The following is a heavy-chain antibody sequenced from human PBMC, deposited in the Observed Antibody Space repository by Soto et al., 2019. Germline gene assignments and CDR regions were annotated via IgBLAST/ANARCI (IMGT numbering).Heavy chain of an antibody. CDR1: GGSISSGDYY. Sequence: QVQLQESGPGLVKPSQTLSLTCTVSGGSISSGDYYWSWIRQPPGKGLEWIGYIYYSGSTYYNPSLKSRVTISVDTSKNQFSLKLSSVTAAATAVYYCAREDRYSYGLFDYWGQGTLVTVSS. D-gene: IGHD5-18*01. V-gene: IGHV4-30-4*01. J-gene: IGHJ4*02. CDR3: AREDRYSYGLFDY. CDR2: IYYSGST.